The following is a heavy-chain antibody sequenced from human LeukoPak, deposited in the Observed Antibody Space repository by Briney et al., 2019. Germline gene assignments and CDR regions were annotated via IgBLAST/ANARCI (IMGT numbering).Heavy chain of an antibody. V-gene: IGHV3-48*01. CDR3: ASPTTVTTGGGYYYYYMDV. D-gene: IGHD4-17*01. J-gene: IGHJ6*03. CDR1: GFTFSSYS. Sequence: GSLRLSCAASGFTFSSYSMNWVRQAPGKGLEWVSYISSSSSTIYYADSVKGRFTISRDNAKNSLYLQMNSLRAEDTAVYYCASPTTVTTGGGYYYYYMDVWGKGTTVTVSS. CDR2: ISSSSSTI.